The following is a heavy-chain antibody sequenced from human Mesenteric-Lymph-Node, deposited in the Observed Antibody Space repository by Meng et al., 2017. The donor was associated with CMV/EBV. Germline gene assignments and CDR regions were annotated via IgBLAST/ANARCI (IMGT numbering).Heavy chain of an antibody. V-gene: IGHV4-61*01. CDR3: ARYSQGLNSYLYAMDV. CDR2: IYRSGTT. Sequence: SETLSLTCTVSGGSVSSGSYYWSWIRQPPGKALEWIGYIYRSGTTSYNPSLKSRVAISVDTSKNQFSLTLSSLTAADTAAYYCARYSQGLNSYLYAMDVWGQGTTVTVSS. J-gene: IGHJ6*02. CDR1: GGSVSSGSYY. D-gene: IGHD2-15*01.